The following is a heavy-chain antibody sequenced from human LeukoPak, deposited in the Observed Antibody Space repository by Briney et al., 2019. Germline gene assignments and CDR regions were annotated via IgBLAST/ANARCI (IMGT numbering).Heavy chain of an antibody. J-gene: IGHJ4*02. CDR1: GYTFTDYY. CDR3: ATEGTIFGGEFDY. CDR2: VDPEDGET. V-gene: IGHV1-69-2*01. Sequence: ATVKLSCKVSGYTFTDYYMHWVQQAPGKGLEWMGLVDPEDGETIYAEKFQGRVTITADTFTDTAYMELSSLRSEDTAVYYCATEGTIFGGEFDYWGQGTLVTVSS. D-gene: IGHD3-3*01.